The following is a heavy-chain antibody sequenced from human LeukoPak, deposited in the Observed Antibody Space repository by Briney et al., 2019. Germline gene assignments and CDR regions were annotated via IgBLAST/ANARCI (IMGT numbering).Heavy chain of an antibody. V-gene: IGHV5-51*01. CDR1: GYNFPRHW. Sequence: GESLKISCATSGYNFPRHWIGWVRQLPGKGLEYVGVIFPDDSDTRYSPSSEGHVTISADTSINTAYLQWRSLQASDTAMYYCARNYDILTGYSYYFDYWGQGTLVTVSS. CDR3: ARNYDILTGYSYYFDY. J-gene: IGHJ4*02. D-gene: IGHD3-9*01. CDR2: IFPDDSDT.